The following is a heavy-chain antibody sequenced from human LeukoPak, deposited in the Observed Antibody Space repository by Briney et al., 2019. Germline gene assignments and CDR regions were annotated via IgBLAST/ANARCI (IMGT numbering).Heavy chain of an antibody. CDR3: TSHLGSGSYYPYYYYGMDV. Sequence: GGSLRLSCTASGFTFGDYAMSWVRQAPGKGLEWVGFIRSKAYGGTTEYAASVKGRLTISRDDSKSTAYLQMNSLKTEDTAVYYCTSHLGSGSYYPYYYYGMDVWGQGTTVTVSS. V-gene: IGHV3-49*04. D-gene: IGHD3-10*01. J-gene: IGHJ6*02. CDR1: GFTFGDYA. CDR2: IRSKAYGGTT.